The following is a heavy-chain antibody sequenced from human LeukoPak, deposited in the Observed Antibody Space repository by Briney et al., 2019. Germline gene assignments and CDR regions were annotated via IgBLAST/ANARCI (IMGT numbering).Heavy chain of an antibody. V-gene: IGHV1-46*01. CDR1: GYTFTSYY. Sequence: ASVKVSCKASGYTFTSYYMHWVRQAPGQGLEWMGIINPSGGSTSYAQKFQGRVTMTRDTSTSTAYMELRSLRSDDTAVYYCARDPRDGDYDFGDYWGQGTLVTVSS. CDR2: INPSGGST. D-gene: IGHD4-17*01. CDR3: ARDPRDGDYDFGDY. J-gene: IGHJ4*02.